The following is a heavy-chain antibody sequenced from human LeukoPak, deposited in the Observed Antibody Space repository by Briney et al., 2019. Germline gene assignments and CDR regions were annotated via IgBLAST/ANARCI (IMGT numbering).Heavy chain of an antibody. J-gene: IGHJ4*02. V-gene: IGHV3-30*03. CDR3: AREGRYRAPDY. CDR1: GFTFSSYS. CDR2: ISYDGSNK. Sequence: GGSLRLSCAASGFTFSSYSMNWVRQAPGKGLEWVAVISYDGSNKYYADSVKGRFTISRDNSKNTLYLQMNSLRAEDTAVYYCAREGRYRAPDYRGQGTLVTVSS. D-gene: IGHD1-26*01.